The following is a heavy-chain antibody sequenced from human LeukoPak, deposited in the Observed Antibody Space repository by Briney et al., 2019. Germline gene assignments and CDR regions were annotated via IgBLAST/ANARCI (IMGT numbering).Heavy chain of an antibody. CDR3: ASPRGAVAGTGWFDP. D-gene: IGHD6-19*01. CDR1: GGTFSSYA. Sequence: ASVKVSCKASGGTFSSYAISWVRQAPGQGLEWMGRIIPILGIANYAQTFQGRVTITADKSTSTAYMELSSLRSEDTAVYYCASPRGAVAGTGWFDPWGQGTLVTVSS. CDR2: IIPILGIA. V-gene: IGHV1-69*04. J-gene: IGHJ5*02.